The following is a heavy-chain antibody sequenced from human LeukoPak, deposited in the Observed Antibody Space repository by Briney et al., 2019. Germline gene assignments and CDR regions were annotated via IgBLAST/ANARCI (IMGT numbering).Heavy chain of an antibody. D-gene: IGHD3-10*01. CDR2: ISGSGGST. J-gene: IGHJ4*02. CDR3: AKARNYYYGSGSYVDY. Sequence: GGSLRLSCAASGFTFSSDAMSWVRQAPGKGLEWVSAISGSGGSTYYADSVKGRFTISRDNSKNTLYLQMNSLRAEDTAVYYCAKARNYYYGSGSYVDYWGQGTLVTVSS. V-gene: IGHV3-23*01. CDR1: GFTFSSDA.